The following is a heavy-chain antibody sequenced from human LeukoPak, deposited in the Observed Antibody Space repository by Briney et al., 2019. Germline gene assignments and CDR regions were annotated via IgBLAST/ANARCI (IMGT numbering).Heavy chain of an antibody. V-gene: IGHV3-53*01. Sequence: GGSLRLSCAASGFTVSSNYMSWVRQAPGKGLEWVSVIYSGGSTYYADSVKGRFTISRDNSKNTLYLQMNSLRAEDTAVYYCAGTQYSGYVTYYYYGMDVWGQGTTVTVSS. D-gene: IGHD5-12*01. CDR2: IYSGGST. J-gene: IGHJ6*02. CDR1: GFTVSSNY. CDR3: AGTQYSGYVTYYYYGMDV.